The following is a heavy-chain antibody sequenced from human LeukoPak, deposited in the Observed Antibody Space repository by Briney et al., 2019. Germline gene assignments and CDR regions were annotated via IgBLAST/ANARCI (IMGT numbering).Heavy chain of an antibody. CDR1: GFTFSSYA. CDR2: ISSNGGST. D-gene: IGHD3-22*01. CDR3: VSSRRYYDSSGYPY. J-gene: IGHJ4*02. V-gene: IGHV3-64D*09. Sequence: PGGSLRLSCSASGFTFSSYAMHWGRQAPGKGLEYVSAISSNGGSTYYADSVKGRFTISRDNSKNTLYLQMSSLRAEDTAVYYCVSSRRYYDSSGYPYWGQGTLVTVSS.